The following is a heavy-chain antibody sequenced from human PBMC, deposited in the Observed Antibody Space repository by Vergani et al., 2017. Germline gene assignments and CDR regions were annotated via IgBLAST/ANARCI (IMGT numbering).Heavy chain of an antibody. CDR3: ARDLMERRGGAFDY. CDR2: ISGSGGNT. Sequence: EVQLLESGGNLIQPGGSLRLSCGASGFTFSSYAMTWVRLAPGKGLQWVSAISGSGGNTFYTDSVKGRFTISRDNSKDTLYLQMNSLRAEDTAVYYCARDLMERRGGAFDYWGRGTLVTVSS. V-gene: IGHV3-23*01. CDR1: GFTFSSYA. D-gene: IGHD1-1*01. J-gene: IGHJ4*02.